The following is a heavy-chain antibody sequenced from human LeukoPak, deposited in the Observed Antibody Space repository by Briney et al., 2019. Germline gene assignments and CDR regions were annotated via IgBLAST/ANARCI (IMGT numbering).Heavy chain of an antibody. CDR2: IYSGGST. J-gene: IGHJ4*02. CDR3: ARDVRIRYSSSWILDY. V-gene: IGHV3-53*05. Sequence: PGGSLRLSCAASGFTVSSNYMSWVRQAPGKGLEWVSVIYSGGSTYYADSVKGRFTISRDNSKNTLYLQMNSLRAEDTAVYYCARDVRIRYSSSWILDYWGQGTLVTVSS. CDR1: GFTVSSNY. D-gene: IGHD6-13*01.